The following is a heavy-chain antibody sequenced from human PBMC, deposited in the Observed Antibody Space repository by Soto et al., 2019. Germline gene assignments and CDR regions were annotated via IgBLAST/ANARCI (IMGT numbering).Heavy chain of an antibody. CDR2: INPSGGST. D-gene: IGHD5-12*01. J-gene: IGHJ4*02. V-gene: IGHV1-46*03. CDR1: GYTFTSYY. CDR3: ARGAQDSGYDRPANFDY. Sequence: QVQLVQSGAEVKKPGASVKVSCKASGYTFTSYYMHWVRQAPGQGLEWMGIINPSGGSTSYAQKFRGRVTMTRETSTSTVYMELSSLRSEDTAVYYCARGAQDSGYDRPANFDYWGQGTLVTVSS.